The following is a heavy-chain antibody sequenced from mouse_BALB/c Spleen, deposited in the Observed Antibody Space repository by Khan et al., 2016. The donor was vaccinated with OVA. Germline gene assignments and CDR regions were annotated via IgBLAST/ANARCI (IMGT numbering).Heavy chain of an antibody. CDR2: ISSGSSTI. J-gene: IGHJ2*01. V-gene: IGHV5-17*02. CDR3: ARDSNCDY. CDR1: GFTFSRFG. Sequence: EVELVESGGGLVQPGGSRKLSCAASGFTFSRFGMHWVRQAPEKGLEWVAYISSGSSTIYYADTVKGRFTISSDNPKNTLFLPMTSLRSEDTAMYYCARDSNCDYWGQGTTLTVSS.